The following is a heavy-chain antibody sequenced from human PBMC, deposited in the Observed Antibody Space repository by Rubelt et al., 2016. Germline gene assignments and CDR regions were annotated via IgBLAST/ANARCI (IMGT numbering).Heavy chain of an antibody. Sequence: QVQLQESGPGLVKPSETLSLTCTVSGGSISSYYWSWIRQPPGKGLEWIGYIYYSGSTNYNPSLKSPVTISVDTAKNQFSLKLSPVTAADTAVYYCASAPYYYYGMDVWGQGTTVTVSS. CDR2: IYYSGST. CDR3: ASAPYYYYGMDV. J-gene: IGHJ6*02. CDR1: GGSISSYY. V-gene: IGHV4-59*01.